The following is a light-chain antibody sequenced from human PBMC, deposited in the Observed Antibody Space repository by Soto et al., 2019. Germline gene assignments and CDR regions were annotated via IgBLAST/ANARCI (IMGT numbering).Light chain of an antibody. CDR2: AAS. Sequence: IQLSQSPSSRSASVGDRVTITCRASQDIAIYLDGYQQKPGRAPQLLIYAASTLQSGVPSRFSGSGSGTEFTLTITSLQPEDFATYYCQQLNSFPITFGQGTRLEIK. CDR3: QQLNSFPIT. V-gene: IGKV1-9*01. J-gene: IGKJ5*01. CDR1: QDIAIY.